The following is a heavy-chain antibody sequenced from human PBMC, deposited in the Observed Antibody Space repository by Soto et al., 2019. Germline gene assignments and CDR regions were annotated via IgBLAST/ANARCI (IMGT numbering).Heavy chain of an antibody. J-gene: IGHJ4*02. CDR3: AREERRNLEYCSGGSCHSPDY. D-gene: IGHD2-15*01. CDR2: IYYSGST. V-gene: IGHV4-39*02. Sequence: PSETLALTCTVSGGSISSSSYYWGWVRQPPGKGLEWIGSIYYSGSTYYNPSLKSRVTISVDTSKNQFSLKLSSVTAADTAVYYCAREERRNLEYCSGGSCHSPDYWGQGTLVTVSS. CDR1: GGSISSSSYY.